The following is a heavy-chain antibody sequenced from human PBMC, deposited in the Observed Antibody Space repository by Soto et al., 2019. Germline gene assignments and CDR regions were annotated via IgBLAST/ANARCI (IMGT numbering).Heavy chain of an antibody. CDR3: ARERRYYNNITCFYFDN. Sequence: PSETLSLTCTVSGGSISSYYWSWIRQPPGKGLEWIGYIYYSGSTNYNPPLKSRVTISRDDSKNSLYLQMNSLETEDTAVYSCARERRYYNNITCFYFDNWGQGTLVTVSS. V-gene: IGHV4-59*12. CDR2: IYYSGST. D-gene: IGHD3-10*01. CDR1: GGSISSYY. J-gene: IGHJ4*02.